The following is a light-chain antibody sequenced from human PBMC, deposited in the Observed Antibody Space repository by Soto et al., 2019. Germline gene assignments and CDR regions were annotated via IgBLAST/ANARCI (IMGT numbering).Light chain of an antibody. CDR3: QQYYTPST. J-gene: IGKJ1*01. V-gene: IGKV4-1*01. CDR2: WAS. CDR1: QSVLYSSNNKNY. Sequence: DIVMTQSPDSLAVSLGERATINCKSSQSVLYSSNNKNYLAWYQQKPGQPPKLLIYWASTRESGVPDRFSGSGSGTDFTHTISSLQAEDVAVYYCQQYYTPSTFGQGTKVEIK.